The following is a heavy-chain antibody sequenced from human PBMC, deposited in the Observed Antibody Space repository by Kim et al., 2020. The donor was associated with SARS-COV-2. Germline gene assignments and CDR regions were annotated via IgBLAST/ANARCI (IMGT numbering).Heavy chain of an antibody. CDR2: ISSSGSTI. J-gene: IGHJ6*02. CDR3: ASQEERYCSCTSCYEYYYYGMDV. V-gene: IGHV3-48*04. D-gene: IGHD2-2*01. CDR1: GFTFSSYS. Sequence: GGSLRLSCAASGFTFSSYSMNWVRQAPGKGLEWVSYISSSGSTIYYAESVKGRFTISRDNAKNSLYLQMNSLRAEDTAVYYCASQEERYCSCTSCYEYYYYGMDVWGQGTTVTVSS.